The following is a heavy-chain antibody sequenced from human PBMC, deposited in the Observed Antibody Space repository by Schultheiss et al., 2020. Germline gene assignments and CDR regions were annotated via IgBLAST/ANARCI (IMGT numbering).Heavy chain of an antibody. CDR2: ISSSSSYI. CDR3: ARRDGDAFDI. CDR1: GFTFTIYS. Sequence: GESLKISCAASGFTFTIYSMNWVRQAPGKGLEWVSSISSSSSYIYYADSVKGRFTISRDNAKNSLYLQMNSLRAEDTAVYYCARRDGDAFDIWGQGTMVTVSS. D-gene: IGHD5-24*01. V-gene: IGHV3-21*01. J-gene: IGHJ3*02.